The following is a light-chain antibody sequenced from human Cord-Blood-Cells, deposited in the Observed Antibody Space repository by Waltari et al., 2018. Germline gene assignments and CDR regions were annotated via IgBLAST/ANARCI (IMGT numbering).Light chain of an antibody. CDR2: KVS. Sequence: DVVMTQSPLSLPVTLGQPASISCRFSQRLVYSDGNTYLNWFQQRPGQSPRRLIYKVSKRDSGLPDRVGGSEAETYFTLKASRVVAKDVVVYNCMQGTHTFGQGTKLEIK. CDR3: MQGTHT. V-gene: IGKV2-30*01. J-gene: IGKJ2*01. CDR1: QRLVYSDGNTY.